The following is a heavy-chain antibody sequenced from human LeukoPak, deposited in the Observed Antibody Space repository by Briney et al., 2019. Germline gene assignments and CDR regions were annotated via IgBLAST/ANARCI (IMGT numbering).Heavy chain of an antibody. Sequence: SVKVSSKASGGTFSSYATSWVRQAPGQGLEWMGGIIPIFGIANYAQKFQRRVTIPAHESTSTAYMHLRSLRSEDTAVYYCARAEDIVATKYSVCAFHSWRQGTMASDSS. CDR3: ARAEDIVATKYSVCAFHS. J-gene: IGHJ3*02. D-gene: IGHD5-12*01. V-gene: IGHV1-69*01. CDR2: IIPIFGIA. CDR1: GGTFSSYA.